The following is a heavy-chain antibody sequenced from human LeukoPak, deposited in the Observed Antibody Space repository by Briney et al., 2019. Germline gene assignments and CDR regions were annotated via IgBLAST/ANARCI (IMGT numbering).Heavy chain of an antibody. Sequence: ASVKVSCKASGYTFTGYYIHWVRQARGQRLEWIGWIVVGSGNTNYAQKFQERVTITRDMSTSTAYMELSSLRSEDTAVYYCAAGWVCSGGSCYYYFDYWGQGTLVTVSS. J-gene: IGHJ4*02. V-gene: IGHV1-58*02. CDR1: GYTFTGYY. D-gene: IGHD2-15*01. CDR3: AAGWVCSGGSCYYYFDY. CDR2: IVVGSGNT.